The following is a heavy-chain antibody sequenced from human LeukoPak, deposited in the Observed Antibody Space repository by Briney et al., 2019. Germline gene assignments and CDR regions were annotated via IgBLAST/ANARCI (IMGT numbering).Heavy chain of an antibody. CDR3: ARGVLWFGEGACDI. V-gene: IGHV3-21*01. Sequence: GGSLRLSCAASGFTFSSYSMNWVRQAPGKWLEWVSCIRTTSSYIYYAGSVKGRFTISRDNGKNALYLQMNSLRGEDTPVYNCARGVLWFGEGACDIWGQGTMVTVSS. J-gene: IGHJ3*02. D-gene: IGHD3-10*01. CDR1: GFTFSSYS. CDR2: IRTTSSYI.